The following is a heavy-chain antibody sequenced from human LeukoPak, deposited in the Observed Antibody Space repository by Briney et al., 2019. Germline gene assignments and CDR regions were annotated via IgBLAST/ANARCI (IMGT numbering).Heavy chain of an antibody. CDR3: ARLRPDDAFDI. CDR1: GGSISSYY. Sequence: PSETLSLTCTVSGGSISSYYWSWIRQPPGKGLEWIGYIYYSGSTNYNPSLKSRVTISVDTSKNHFSLKLSSVTAADTAVYYGARLRPDDAFDIWGQGTMVTVSS. D-gene: IGHD3-10*01. CDR2: IYYSGST. J-gene: IGHJ3*02. V-gene: IGHV4-59*08.